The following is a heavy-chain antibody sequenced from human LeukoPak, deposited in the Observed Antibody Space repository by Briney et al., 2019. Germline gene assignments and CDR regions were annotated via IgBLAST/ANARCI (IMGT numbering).Heavy chain of an antibody. V-gene: IGHV1-8*01. J-gene: IGHJ3*02. CDR1: GYTFTSYD. CDR3: ARLPRYCSSTSCFPNAFDI. D-gene: IGHD2-2*01. Sequence: GASVKVSCEASGYTFTSYDINWVRQATGQGLEWMGWMNPNSGNTGYAQKFQGRVTMTRNTSISTAYMELSSLRSEDTAVYYCARLPRYCSSTSCFPNAFDIWGQGTMVTVSS. CDR2: MNPNSGNT.